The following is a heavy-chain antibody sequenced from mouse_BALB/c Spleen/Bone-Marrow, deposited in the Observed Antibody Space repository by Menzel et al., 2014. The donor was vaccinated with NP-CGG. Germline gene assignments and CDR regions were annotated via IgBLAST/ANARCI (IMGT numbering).Heavy chain of an antibody. CDR2: IDPSDSET. CDR3: ARVGLRLPYYFDY. Sequence: VQLQQSGPQVVRPGASVKISCKASGYSFTSYWMHWVKQRPGQGLEWIGMIDPSDSETRLNQKFKDKATLTVDKSSSTAYMQLSSPTSEDSAVYYCARVGLRLPYYFDYWGQGTTLTFSS. CDR1: GYSFTSYW. J-gene: IGHJ2*01. V-gene: IGHV1S127*01. D-gene: IGHD1-2*01.